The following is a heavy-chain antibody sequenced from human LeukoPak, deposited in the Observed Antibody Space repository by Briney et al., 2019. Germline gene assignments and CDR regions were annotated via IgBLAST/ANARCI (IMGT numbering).Heavy chain of an antibody. CDR1: GFTVSSNY. CDR3: AKDSIRGVLDY. D-gene: IGHD3-10*01. J-gene: IGHJ4*02. Sequence: GGSLRLSCAASGFTVSSNYMSWVRQAPGKGLEWVSLIIWDGGTTYYADSVKGRFTISRDNSKNSLYLQMNSLRTEDTALYYCAKDSIRGVLDYWGQGTLVTVSS. CDR2: IIWDGGTT. V-gene: IGHV3-43*01.